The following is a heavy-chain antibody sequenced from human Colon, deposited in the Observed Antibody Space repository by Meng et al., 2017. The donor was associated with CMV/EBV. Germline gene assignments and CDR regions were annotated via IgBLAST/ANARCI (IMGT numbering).Heavy chain of an antibody. CDR2: MNPNSGNT. Sequence: QVQLVESGAEVKTPGAPVKVQCEASGYTFTSYDINWVRQATGQGLEWMGWMNPNSGNTGYAQQFQGRVTMTRNTSISTAYMELSGLRSEDTAVYYCARENSGYDNRRGFDYWGQGTLVTVSS. D-gene: IGHD5-12*01. CDR3: ARENSGYDNRRGFDY. V-gene: IGHV1-8*01. CDR1: GYTFTSYD. J-gene: IGHJ4*02.